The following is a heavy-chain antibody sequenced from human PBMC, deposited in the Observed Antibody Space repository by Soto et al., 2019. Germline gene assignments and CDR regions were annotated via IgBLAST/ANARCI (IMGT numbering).Heavy chain of an antibody. CDR1: GGSISSSSYY. CDR2: IYYSGST. J-gene: IGHJ5*02. D-gene: IGHD2-2*01. CDR3: ARPDGVPAPNWFDP. Sequence: SETLSLTCTVSGGSISSSSYYWGWIRQPPGKGLEWIGSIYYSGSTYYNPSLKSRVTISVDTSKNQFSLKLSSVTAADTAVYYCARPDGVPAPNWFDPWGQGTLVTVSS. V-gene: IGHV4-39*01.